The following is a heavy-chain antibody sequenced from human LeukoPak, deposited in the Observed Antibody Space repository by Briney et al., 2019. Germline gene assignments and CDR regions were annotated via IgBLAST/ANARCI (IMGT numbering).Heavy chain of an antibody. J-gene: IGHJ6*02. CDR2: ISGSGGST. CDR1: GFTFSSYA. D-gene: IGHD2-2*01. Sequence: PGGSLRLSCAASGFTFSSYAMSWVRQAPGKGLEWVSAISGSGGSTYYADSVKGRFTISRDNSKNTLYLQMNSLRAEDTAVYYCAKDDIVVVPAAMTRYGMGVWGQGTTVTVSS. V-gene: IGHV3-23*01. CDR3: AKDDIVVVPAAMTRYGMGV.